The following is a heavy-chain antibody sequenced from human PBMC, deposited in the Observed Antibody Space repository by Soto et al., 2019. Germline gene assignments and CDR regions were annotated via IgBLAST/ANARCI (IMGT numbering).Heavy chain of an antibody. CDR3: ARVVSSGWYGGWVDFDY. Sequence: TLSLTCTVSGVSISSGDYYWSWIRQPPGKGLEWIGYIYYSGSTYYNPSLKSRVTISVDTSKNQFSLKLSSVTAADTAVYYCARVVSSGWYGGWVDFDYWGQGTLVTVSS. D-gene: IGHD6-19*01. V-gene: IGHV4-30-4*01. J-gene: IGHJ4*02. CDR1: GVSISSGDYY. CDR2: IYYSGST.